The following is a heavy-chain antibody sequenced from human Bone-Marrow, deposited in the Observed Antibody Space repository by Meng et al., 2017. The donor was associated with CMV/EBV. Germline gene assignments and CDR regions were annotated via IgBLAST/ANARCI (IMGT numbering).Heavy chain of an antibody. D-gene: IGHD3-16*01. V-gene: IGHV4-59*01. J-gene: IGHJ4*02. CDR2: IYYSGST. Sequence: SETLSLTCTVSGGSISSYYWSWIRQPPGKGLEWIGYIYYSGSTNYNPSLKSRVTISVDTSKNQFSLKLSSVTAADTAVYYCAREGASYGGIDYWGQGTLGTGSS. CDR3: AREGASYGGIDY. CDR1: GGSISSYY.